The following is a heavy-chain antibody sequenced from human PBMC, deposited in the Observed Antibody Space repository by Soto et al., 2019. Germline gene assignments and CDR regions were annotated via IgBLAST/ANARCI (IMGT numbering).Heavy chain of an antibody. J-gene: IGHJ4*02. D-gene: IGHD4-17*01. V-gene: IGHV3-73*01. CDR1: GFTFSGSA. Sequence: EVQLVESGGGLVQPGGSLKLSCAVSGFTFSGSAMHWVRQASGKGLEWVGRIRSKSNSYATAYAASVKGRFTISRDDSKNTAYPPMNRLKTEDTAVYYCTRGYGFYARDYWGQGTLVTVSS. CDR2: IRSKSNSYAT. CDR3: TRGYGFYARDY.